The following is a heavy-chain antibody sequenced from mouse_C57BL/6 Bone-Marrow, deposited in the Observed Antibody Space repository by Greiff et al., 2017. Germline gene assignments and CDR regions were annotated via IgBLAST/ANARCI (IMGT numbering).Heavy chain of an antibody. D-gene: IGHD1-1*01. CDR3: ARWDYYYGSWYWYFDV. Sequence: QVQLQQSGSELRSPGSSVKLSCKDFDSEVFPIAYMSWVRQKPGHGFEWIGGILPSIGRTIYGEKFEDKATLDADTLSNTAYLELNSLTSEDSAIYYCARWDYYYGSWYWYFDVWGTGTTVTVSS. CDR1: DSEVFPIAY. CDR2: ILPSIGRT. V-gene: IGHV15-2*01. J-gene: IGHJ1*03.